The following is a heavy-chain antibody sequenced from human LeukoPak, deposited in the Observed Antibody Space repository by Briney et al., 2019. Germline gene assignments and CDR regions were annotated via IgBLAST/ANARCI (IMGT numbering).Heavy chain of an antibody. CDR1: GFAFSNYG. CDR2: IWYDGSNK. CDR3: ARAGVGAIYYFDY. J-gene: IGHJ4*02. Sequence: GGSLRLSCAASGFAFSNYGMHWVRQAPGKGLEWVALIWYDGSNKYYADSVRGRFTISRDDSKNTLYLQMKSLRVEDTAVYYCARAGVGAIYYFDYWGQGTLVTVSS. V-gene: IGHV3-33*01. D-gene: IGHD1-26*01.